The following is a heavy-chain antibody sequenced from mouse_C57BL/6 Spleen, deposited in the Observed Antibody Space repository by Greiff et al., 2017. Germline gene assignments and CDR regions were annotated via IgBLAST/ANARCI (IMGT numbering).Heavy chain of an antibody. D-gene: IGHD3-2*02. CDR1: GYTFTSYW. CDR3: ARWGGSGYFAY. Sequence: VQLQQPGAELVMPGASVKLSCKASGYTFTSYWMHWVKQRPGQGLEWIGEIDPSDSYTNYNQKFKGKSTLTVDKSASTAYMQLSSLTSEDSAVYYCARWGGSGYFAYWGQGTLVTVSA. V-gene: IGHV1-69*01. CDR2: IDPSDSYT. J-gene: IGHJ3*01.